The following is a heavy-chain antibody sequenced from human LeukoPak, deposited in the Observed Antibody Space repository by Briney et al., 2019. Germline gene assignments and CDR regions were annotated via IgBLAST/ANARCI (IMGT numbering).Heavy chain of an antibody. CDR2: ISYSGST. V-gene: IGHV4-61*01. CDR3: ARLSAGTRLDF. D-gene: IGHD1-14*01. CDR1: GASVSSVSYY. J-gene: IGHJ4*02. Sequence: SETLSLTCTVSGASVSSVSYYWSWIRQPPGKGLEWIGYISYSGSTNYNPSLKSRVTISVDMSKSQFALKLPSVTAADTAVYYCARLSAGTRLDFWGQGTLVTVSS.